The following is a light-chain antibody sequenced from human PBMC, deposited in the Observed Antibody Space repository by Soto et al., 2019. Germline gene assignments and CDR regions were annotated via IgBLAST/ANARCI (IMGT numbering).Light chain of an antibody. CDR3: QHYDIATRT. CDR2: ATS. V-gene: IGKV3-20*01. Sequence: IVLTQSPATLSVSPGEEAILSCRASQSVPSDSLGWYQHKPGQAPRLLIYATSKKATGIAARFGGSGTGTDFTLNVNTVEPEDFSVYYCQHYDIATRTFGQGTKLEVK. CDR1: QSVPSDS. J-gene: IGKJ1*01.